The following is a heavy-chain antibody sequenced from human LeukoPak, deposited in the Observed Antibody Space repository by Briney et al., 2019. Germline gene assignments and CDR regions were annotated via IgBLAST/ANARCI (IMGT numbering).Heavy chain of an antibody. J-gene: IGHJ4*02. V-gene: IGHV1-2*02. CDR3: ASTDVLRFLEWFN. CDR2: INPNSGGT. Sequence: ASVKVSCKASGYTFTSYDINWVRQAPGQGLEWMGWINPNSGGTNYAQKFQGRVTMTRDTSISTAYMELSRLRSDDTAVYYCASTDVLRFLEWFNWGQGTLVTVSS. CDR1: GYTFTSYD. D-gene: IGHD3-3*01.